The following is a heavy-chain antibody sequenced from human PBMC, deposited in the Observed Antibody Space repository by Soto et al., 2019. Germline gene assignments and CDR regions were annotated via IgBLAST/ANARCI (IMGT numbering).Heavy chain of an antibody. Sequence: PSETLSLTCTVSGGFVSSGSYYWSWIRQPPGKGLEWIGYIYYSGSTNYNPSLKSRVTISVDTSKNQFSLKLSSVTAADTAVYYCASGITMVRGSFDPWGQGTLVTVSS. V-gene: IGHV4-61*01. CDR3: ASGITMVRGSFDP. CDR2: IYYSGST. D-gene: IGHD3-10*01. J-gene: IGHJ5*02. CDR1: GGFVSSGSYY.